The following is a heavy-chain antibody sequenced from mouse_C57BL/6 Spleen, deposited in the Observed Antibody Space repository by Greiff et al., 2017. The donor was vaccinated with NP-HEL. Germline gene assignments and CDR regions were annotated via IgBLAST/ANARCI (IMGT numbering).Heavy chain of an antibody. CDR3: ASSSGYGFAY. V-gene: IGHV1-85*01. CDR2: IYPRDGST. CDR1: GYTFTSYD. D-gene: IGHD3-2*02. J-gene: IGHJ3*01. Sequence: VMLVESGPELVKPGASVKLSCKASGYTFTSYDINWVKQRPGQGLEWIGWIYPRDGSTKYNEKFKGKATLTVDTSSSTAYMELHSLTSEDSAVYFCASSSGYGFAYWGQGTLVTVSA.